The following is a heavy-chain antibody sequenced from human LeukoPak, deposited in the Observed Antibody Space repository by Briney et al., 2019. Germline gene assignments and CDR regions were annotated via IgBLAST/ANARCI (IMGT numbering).Heavy chain of an antibody. J-gene: IGHJ4*02. Sequence: GGSLRLSCAVSGFALSTSCMHWVRQAPGKGLIWISRVCPDARATSYADSVEGRFATSGDYAKNTLYLEMNSLSPEDSALYYCARDRSSVGGIDYWGQGTLVTVSS. V-gene: IGHV3-74*01. D-gene: IGHD6-13*01. CDR3: ARDRSSVGGIDY. CDR1: GFALSTSC. CDR2: VCPDARAT.